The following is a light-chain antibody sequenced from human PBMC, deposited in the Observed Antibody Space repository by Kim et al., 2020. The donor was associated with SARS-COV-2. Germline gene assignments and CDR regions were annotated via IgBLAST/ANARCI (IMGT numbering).Light chain of an antibody. V-gene: IGKV1-5*03. J-gene: IGKJ4*01. CDR2: KAS. CDR3: QQYNSYSIT. CDR1: ESISSW. Sequence: DIQMTQSPSTLSASVGDRVTITCRASESISSWLAWYQQKPGKAPKVLIYKASSLESGVPSRFSGSGSGTEFTLTISSLQPDDFATYYCQQYNSYSITFGGGTKLEI.